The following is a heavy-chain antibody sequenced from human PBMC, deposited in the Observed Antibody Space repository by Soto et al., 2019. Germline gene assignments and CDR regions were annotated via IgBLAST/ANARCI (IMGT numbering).Heavy chain of an antibody. Sequence: ASVKVSCKASGYTFTGYYMHCVRQAPGQGLEWMGWINPNSGGTNYAQKFQGRVTMTRDTSISTAYMELSRPRSDDTAVCYCVEGQPAPISGHWGQGTLVTVSS. V-gene: IGHV1-2*02. D-gene: IGHD2-2*01. J-gene: IGHJ1*01. CDR3: VEGQPAPISGH. CDR1: GYTFTGYY. CDR2: INPNSGGT.